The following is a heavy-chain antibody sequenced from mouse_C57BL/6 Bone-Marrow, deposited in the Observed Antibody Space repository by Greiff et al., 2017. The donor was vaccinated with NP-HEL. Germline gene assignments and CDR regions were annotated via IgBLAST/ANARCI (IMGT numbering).Heavy chain of an antibody. CDR2: IDPENGDT. Sequence: EVQLQQSGAELVRPGASVKLSCTASGFNIKDDYMHWVKQRPEQGLEWIGWIDPENGDTEYASKFQGKATITADTSSNTAYLQLSSLTSEDTAVYYCTTSTTVVDFDYGGQGTTLTVSS. CDR1: GFNIKDDY. V-gene: IGHV14-4*01. J-gene: IGHJ2*01. CDR3: TTSTTVVDFDY. D-gene: IGHD1-1*01.